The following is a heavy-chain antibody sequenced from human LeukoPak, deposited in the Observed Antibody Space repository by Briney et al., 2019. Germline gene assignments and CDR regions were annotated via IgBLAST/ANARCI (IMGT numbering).Heavy chain of an antibody. CDR3: AKVVVGATTGGDFDY. Sequence: GGSLRLSCVVSGFSLSNYAMSWVRQAPGKGLEWVSYISEKGGSTTYGDSVKGRFTISRDNSLNTVYLQMNSLRAEDTAVYYCAKVVVGATTGGDFDYWGQGTLVTVSS. CDR1: GFSLSNYA. CDR2: ISEKGGST. J-gene: IGHJ4*02. V-gene: IGHV3-23*01. D-gene: IGHD1-26*01.